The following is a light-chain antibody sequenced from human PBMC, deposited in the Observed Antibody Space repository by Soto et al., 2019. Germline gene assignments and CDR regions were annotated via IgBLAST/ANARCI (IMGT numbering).Light chain of an antibody. CDR3: NSYAGSKTRV. CDR1: SSEVGGYNY. V-gene: IGLV2-8*01. J-gene: IGLJ3*02. CDR2: EVS. Sequence: QSALTQPPSASGSPGQSVTISCTGTSSEVGGYNYVSWYQQHPGKAPKPMIYEVSKRPSGVPDRFSGSKSVNTASLTVSGLQAKNEADYYCNSYAGSKTRVFGGVTKVTVL.